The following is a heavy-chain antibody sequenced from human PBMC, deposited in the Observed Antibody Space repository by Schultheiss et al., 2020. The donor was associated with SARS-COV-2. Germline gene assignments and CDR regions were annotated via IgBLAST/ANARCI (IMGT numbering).Heavy chain of an antibody. Sequence: SGPTLVKPTQTLTLTCTFSGFSLSTSGMCVSWIRQPPGKALEWLALIDWDDEKDYSRSLKNRLTITKDTSKNQVVLTMTNMDPVDTATYYCARRPLSVFAYWGQGALVTVSS. V-gene: IGHV2-70*12. CDR2: IDWDDEK. D-gene: IGHD2/OR15-2a*01. CDR3: ARRPLSVFAY. CDR1: GFSLSTSGMC. J-gene: IGHJ4*02.